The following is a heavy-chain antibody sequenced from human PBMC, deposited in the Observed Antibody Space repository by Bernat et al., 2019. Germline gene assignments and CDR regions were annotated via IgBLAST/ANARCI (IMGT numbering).Heavy chain of an antibody. CDR3: ARQGWDGSEH. V-gene: IGHV3-30*14. CDR2: ISYDGSNK. CDR1: GFTFSSYA. J-gene: IGHJ4*02. D-gene: IGHD3-10*01. Sequence: QVQLVESGGGVVQPGRSLRLSCAASGFTFSSYAMHWVRQAPGKGLEWVAVISYDGSNKYYADSVKGRFTISRDNSKNTLYLQMNSLRAEDTAVYYCARQGWDGSEHWGQGTLVTVSS.